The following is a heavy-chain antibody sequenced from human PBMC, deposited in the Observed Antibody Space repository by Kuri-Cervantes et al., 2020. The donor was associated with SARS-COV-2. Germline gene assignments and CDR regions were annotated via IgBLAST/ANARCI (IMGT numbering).Heavy chain of an antibody. Sequence: GGSLRLSCTASGFTFSSYWMSWVRQAPGKGLEWVANIKQDGSEKYYVDSVKGRFTISRDNAKNSLYLQMDSLRAEDTAVYYCARQAVAVEYSSSSGAFDIWGQGTMVTVSS. CDR3: ARQAVAVEYSSSSGAFDI. CDR2: IKQDGSEK. J-gene: IGHJ3*02. D-gene: IGHD6-6*01. CDR1: GFTFSSYW. V-gene: IGHV3-7*03.